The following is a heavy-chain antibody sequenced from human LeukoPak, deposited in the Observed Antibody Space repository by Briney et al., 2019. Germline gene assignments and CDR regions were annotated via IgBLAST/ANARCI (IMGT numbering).Heavy chain of an antibody. V-gene: IGHV3-23*01. J-gene: IGHJ4*02. D-gene: IGHD6-6*01. CDR1: GFTFSSYA. Sequence: AVSLRLSCAASGFTFSSYAMSWVRQAPGKGLEWVSAISSSGRSTYYADSVKGRFTISRDNSKNTLYLHMNSLRAEDTAVYYCAKRRPPDYWGQGTLVTVFS. CDR2: ISSSGRST. CDR3: AKRRPPDY.